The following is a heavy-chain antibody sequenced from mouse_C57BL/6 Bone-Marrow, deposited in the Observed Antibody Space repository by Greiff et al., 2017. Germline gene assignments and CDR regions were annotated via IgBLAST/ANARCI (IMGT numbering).Heavy chain of an antibody. CDR1: GYSFTSYY. CDR3: ARLYGSSLYYFDY. CDR2: IYPGSGNT. Sequence: QVQLQQSGPELVKPGASVKISCKASGYSFTSYYIHWVKQRPGQGLEWIGWIYPGSGNTKYNEKFKGKATLTADTSSSTAYMQLSSLTSEDSAVYYCARLYGSSLYYFDYWGQGTTLTVSS. J-gene: IGHJ2*01. D-gene: IGHD1-1*01. V-gene: IGHV1-66*01.